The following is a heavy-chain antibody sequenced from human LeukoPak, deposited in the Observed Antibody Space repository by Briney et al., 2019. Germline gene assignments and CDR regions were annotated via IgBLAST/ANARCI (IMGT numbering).Heavy chain of an antibody. CDR1: GFTFNTYA. Sequence: PGGSLRLSCEASGFTFNTYAIYWVRQAPGKGLEWVSGICGSGGCTYYADSVKGRFTISRDNSKNTVYLQMNSLTADDTSVYYCAKTTVGDSSGRYPGWPADCWGQGTLVTVSS. CDR2: ICGSGGCT. D-gene: IGHD6-19*01. J-gene: IGHJ4*02. CDR3: AKTTVGDSSGRYPGWPADC. V-gene: IGHV3-23*01.